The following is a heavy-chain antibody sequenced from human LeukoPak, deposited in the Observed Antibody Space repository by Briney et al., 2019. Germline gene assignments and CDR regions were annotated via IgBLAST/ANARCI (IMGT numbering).Heavy chain of an antibody. D-gene: IGHD6-19*01. CDR3: ARDLGSGWDYNWFDP. CDR1: GNTFTSYY. V-gene: IGHV1-46*01. Sequence: GASVKVSCKASGNTFTSYYMHWVRQAPGQGLEWMGIINPSGGSTSYAQKFQGRVTMTRDTSTSTVYMELSSLRSEDTAVYYCARDLGSGWDYNWFDPWGQGTLVTVSS. CDR2: INPSGGST. J-gene: IGHJ5*02.